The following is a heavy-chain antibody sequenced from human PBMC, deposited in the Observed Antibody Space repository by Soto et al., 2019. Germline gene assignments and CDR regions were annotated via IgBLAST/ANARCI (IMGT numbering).Heavy chain of an antibody. V-gene: IGHV4-59*01. D-gene: IGHD6-6*01. CDR3: ARAGIAARLNWFDP. CDR1: GGSISSYY. CDR2: IYYSGST. Sequence: SETLSLTCTVSGGSISSYYWSWIRQPPGKGLEWIGYIYYSGSTNYNPSLKSRATISVDTSKNQFSLKLSSVTAADTAVYYCARAGIAARLNWFDPWGQGTLVTVSS. J-gene: IGHJ5*02.